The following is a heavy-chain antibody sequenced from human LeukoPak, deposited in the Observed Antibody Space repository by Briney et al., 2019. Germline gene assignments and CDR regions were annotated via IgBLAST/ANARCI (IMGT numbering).Heavy chain of an antibody. D-gene: IGHD5-24*01. J-gene: IGHJ4*02. CDR2: INSDGTSI. CDR3: ARAVEMAATRPLDY. V-gene: IGHV3-74*01. Sequence: GGSLRLSCAGSGFTFSSYWMHWVRQAPGKGLVWVSRINSDGTSISYADSVKGRFTISRDNAKNTLYLQMNSLRAEDTAVYYCARAVEMAATRPLDYWGEETLVTVSS. CDR1: GFTFSSYW.